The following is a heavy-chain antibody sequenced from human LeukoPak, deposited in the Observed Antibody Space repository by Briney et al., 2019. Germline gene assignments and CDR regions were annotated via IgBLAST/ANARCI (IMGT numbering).Heavy chain of an antibody. Sequence: GGSLRLSCAASGFTFTSYSSTWVRQAPGKGLEWVSSISSDSTYIYYADSVKGRFTISRDNSKNTLFLQMNSLRAEDTAVYYCAKMPGHSWRVSDYWGQGTLITVSS. CDR1: GFTFTSYS. CDR2: ISSDSTYI. V-gene: IGHV3-21*04. J-gene: IGHJ4*02. CDR3: AKMPGHSWRVSDY. D-gene: IGHD1-1*01.